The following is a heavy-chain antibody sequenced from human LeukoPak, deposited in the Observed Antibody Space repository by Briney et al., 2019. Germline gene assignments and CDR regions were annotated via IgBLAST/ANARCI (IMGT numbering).Heavy chain of an antibody. D-gene: IGHD6-13*01. CDR3: ARDSSSCLHGH. V-gene: IGHV1-18*01. J-gene: IGHJ4*02. Sequence: GASVKVSCMASGYTFTSYGINWVRQAPGQGLEWMGWISGYNGNTNYAQKFQDRVVMTTDTSTSTVYMELRSLRSDDTAVYYCARDSSSCLHGHWGQGSTVTVSS. CDR1: GYTFTSYG. CDR2: ISGYNGNT.